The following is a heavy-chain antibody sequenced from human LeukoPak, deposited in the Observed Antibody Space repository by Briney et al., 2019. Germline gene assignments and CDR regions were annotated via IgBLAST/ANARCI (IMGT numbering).Heavy chain of an antibody. D-gene: IGHD4-17*01. V-gene: IGHV3-7*03. CDR1: GFTFSSYW. CDR2: IKQDGSEK. CDR3: AKGEVGYGDYVGDAFNI. J-gene: IGHJ3*02. Sequence: GGSLRLSCAASGFTFSSYWMSWVRQAPGKGLEWVANIKQDGSEKYYVDSVKGRFTISRDNAKNSLYLQMNSLRAEDTAVYYCAKGEVGYGDYVGDAFNIWGQGTMVTVSS.